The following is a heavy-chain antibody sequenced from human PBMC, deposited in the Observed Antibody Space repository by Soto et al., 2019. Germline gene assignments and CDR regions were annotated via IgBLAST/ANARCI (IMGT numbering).Heavy chain of an antibody. Sequence: QVQLVQSGDEVKKPGSSVKVSCKASGGTFSSYAISWVRQAPGQGLEWMGGIIPIFGTANYAQKFQGRVTITADESTSTAYMELSSLRSEDTAVYYCARAIWYYYDSSGYYPFDYWGQGTLVTVSS. CDR3: ARAIWYYYDSSGYYPFDY. J-gene: IGHJ4*02. D-gene: IGHD3-22*01. V-gene: IGHV1-69*01. CDR1: GGTFSSYA. CDR2: IIPIFGTA.